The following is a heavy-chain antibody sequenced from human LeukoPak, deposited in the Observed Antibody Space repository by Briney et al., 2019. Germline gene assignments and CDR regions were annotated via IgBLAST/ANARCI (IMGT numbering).Heavy chain of an antibody. V-gene: IGHV3-30*04. CDR1: GFTFSSYA. CDR3: ARGQGGGYGDYDSWFDP. CDR2: ISYDGSSK. Sequence: GGSLRLSCAASGFTFSSYAMHWVRQAPGKGLEWVAVISYDGSSKYYADSVKGRFTISRDNSKNTLYLQMNSLRAEDTAVYYCARGQGGGYGDYDSWFDPWGQGTLVTVSS. D-gene: IGHD4-17*01. J-gene: IGHJ5*02.